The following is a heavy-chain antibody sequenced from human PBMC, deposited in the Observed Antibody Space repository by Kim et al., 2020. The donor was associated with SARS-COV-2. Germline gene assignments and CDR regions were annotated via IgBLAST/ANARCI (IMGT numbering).Heavy chain of an antibody. CDR3: ATAGAGSGSYLKV. J-gene: IGHJ4*02. Sequence: GGSLRLSCEASGLIFSDYAMHWVRQAPGKGLEWVAIISYDGTQKHYTDSVMGRFAISRDRSNNTLYLQMSSLRGDDTAVYYCATAGAGSGSYLKVWGQGT. CDR2: ISYDGTQK. V-gene: IGHV3-30*09. D-gene: IGHD3-10*01. CDR1: GLIFSDYA.